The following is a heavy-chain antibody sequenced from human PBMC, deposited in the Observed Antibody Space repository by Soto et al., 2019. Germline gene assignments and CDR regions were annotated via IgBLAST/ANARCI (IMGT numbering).Heavy chain of an antibody. J-gene: IGHJ4*02. D-gene: IGHD3-22*01. CDR1: GFTFSSYA. CDR3: ARGDYFDRRFDY. Sequence: EVQLLESGGGLVQPGGSLRLSCAASGFTFSSYAMSWVRQAPGKGLEWVATIKQDESEKYYVDSVKGRFTVSRDNAKNSLYLQMNSLRGEDTAVYFCARGDYFDRRFDYWGQGALVTVSS. V-gene: IGHV3-7*03. CDR2: IKQDESEK.